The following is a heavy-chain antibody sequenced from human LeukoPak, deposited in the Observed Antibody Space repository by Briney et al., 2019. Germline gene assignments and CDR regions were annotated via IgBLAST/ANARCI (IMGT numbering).Heavy chain of an antibody. CDR1: GFTFSSYS. V-gene: IGHV3-23*01. J-gene: IGHJ5*02. CDR3: AKDYEPLVGVHRWGDWFDP. CDR2: ISGTGGST. D-gene: IGHD1-26*01. Sequence: GGSLRLSCAASGFTFSSYSMNWVRQAPGKGLEWVSLISGTGGSTYYADSVKGRFTISRDNSKNTLYLQMNSLRAEDTAVYYCAKDYEPLVGVHRWGDWFDPWGQGTLVTVSS.